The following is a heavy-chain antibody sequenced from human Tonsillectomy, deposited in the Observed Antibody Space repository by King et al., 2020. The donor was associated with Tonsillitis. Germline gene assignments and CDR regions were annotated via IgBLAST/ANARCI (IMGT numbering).Heavy chain of an antibody. D-gene: IGHD3-3*01. CDR2: ITSDGSDK. CDR3: AKVRGHNFWDYMEA. J-gene: IGHJ6*03. CDR1: GFTLSNHG. V-gene: IGHV3-30*18. Sequence: VQLVQSGGGVVQPGGSLRLSCAASGFTLSNHGMHWVRQAPGRGLEWVAVITSDGSDKFYVDSVKGRFTISSDNSKNTLLLEMNSLRAEDTAVYYCAKVRGHNFWDYMEAWGKGTTVIVSS.